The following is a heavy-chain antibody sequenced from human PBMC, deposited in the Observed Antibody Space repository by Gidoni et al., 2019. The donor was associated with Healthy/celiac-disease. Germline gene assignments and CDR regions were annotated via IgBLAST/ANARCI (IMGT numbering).Heavy chain of an antibody. D-gene: IGHD3-3*01. J-gene: IGHJ4*02. CDR1: GFTFSSYW. CDR2: IKQDGSEK. CDR3: ARVGEWLLPNYFDY. V-gene: IGHV3-7*05. Sequence: EVQLVESGGGLVQPGGSLRLSCAASGFTFSSYWMSWVRQAPGKGLEWVANIKQDGSEKYYVDSVKGRFTISRDNAKNSLYLQMNSLRAEDTAVYYCARVGEWLLPNYFDYWGQGTLVTVSS.